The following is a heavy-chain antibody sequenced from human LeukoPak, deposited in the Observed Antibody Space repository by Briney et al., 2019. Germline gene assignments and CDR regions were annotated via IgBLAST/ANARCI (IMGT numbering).Heavy chain of an antibody. Sequence: GGSLRLSCAASGFTFSSYAMSWVRQAPGKGLEWVSAISGSGGNTYYADSVMGRFTISRDNAKNSLYLLMNSLRAEDTAVYYCARDRPTGASRLFVVQWGQGTLVTVSS. CDR3: ARDRPTGASRLFVVQ. D-gene: IGHD3-3*01. V-gene: IGHV3-23*01. CDR2: ISGSGGNT. CDR1: GFTFSSYA. J-gene: IGHJ4*02.